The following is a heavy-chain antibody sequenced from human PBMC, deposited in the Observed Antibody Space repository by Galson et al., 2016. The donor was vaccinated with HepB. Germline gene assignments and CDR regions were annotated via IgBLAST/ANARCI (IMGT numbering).Heavy chain of an antibody. J-gene: IGHJ5*02. CDR3: ARHHSGEHVSRFLEWLARFDP. D-gene: IGHD3-3*01. V-gene: IGHV4-39*01. CDR2: IHYSGST. Sequence: SETLSLTCTVSGGSISSSSSYWAWIRQPPGKGLEWIGSIHYSGSTFYNPSLKSRVIISVDTPKNHFSLKLSAVSAADTAMYYCARHHSGEHVSRFLEWLARFDPWGQGTLVTVSS. CDR1: GGSISSSSSY.